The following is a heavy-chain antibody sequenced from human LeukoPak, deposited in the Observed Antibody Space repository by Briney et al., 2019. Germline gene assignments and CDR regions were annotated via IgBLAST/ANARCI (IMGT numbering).Heavy chain of an antibody. CDR3: ARPQLGGYYYYMDL. CDR1: GGTSSSYA. Sequence: ASVKVSCKASGGTSSSYAISWVRQAPGQGLEWMGRIIPILGIANYAQKFQGRVTMTTDTSTTTAYMELRSLRSDDTAVYYCARPQLGGYYYYMDLWGKGTTVIVS. CDR2: IIPILGIA. V-gene: IGHV1-69*04. J-gene: IGHJ6*03. D-gene: IGHD7-27*01.